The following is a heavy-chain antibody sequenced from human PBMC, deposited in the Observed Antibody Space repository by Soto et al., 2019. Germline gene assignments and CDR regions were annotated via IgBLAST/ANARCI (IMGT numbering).Heavy chain of an antibody. CDR3: ATAIHYDILTGYYKGPGEVNWFDP. D-gene: IGHD3-9*01. V-gene: IGHV1-24*01. J-gene: IGHJ5*02. CDR2: FDPEDGET. Sequence: ASVKVSCKVSGYTLTELSMHWVRQAPGKGHEWMGGFDPEDGETIYAQKFQGRVTMTEDTSTDTAYMELSSLRSEDTAVYYCATAIHYDILTGYYKGPGEVNWFDPWGQGTLVTVSS. CDR1: GYTLTELS.